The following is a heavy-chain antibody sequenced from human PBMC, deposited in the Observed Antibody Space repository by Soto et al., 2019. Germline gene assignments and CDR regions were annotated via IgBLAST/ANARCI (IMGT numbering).Heavy chain of an antibody. Sequence: PGGSLRLSCAASGFTFSSYAMSWVRQAPGKGLEWVSAISGSGGSTYYADSVKGRFTISRDNSKNTLYLQMNSLRAEDTAVYYCAKAGRITIFGVASEKLAFDYWGQGTLVTVSS. CDR2: ISGSGGST. D-gene: IGHD3-3*01. CDR3: AKAGRITIFGVASEKLAFDY. V-gene: IGHV3-23*01. J-gene: IGHJ4*02. CDR1: GFTFSSYA.